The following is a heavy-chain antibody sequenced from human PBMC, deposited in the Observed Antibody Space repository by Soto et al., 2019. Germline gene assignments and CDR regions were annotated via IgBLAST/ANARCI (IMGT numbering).Heavy chain of an antibody. CDR2: IYYSGST. J-gene: IGHJ5*02. CDR1: GGSISSYY. D-gene: IGHD3-9*01. CDR3: ARGGDILTGYYHLDP. V-gene: IGHV4-59*01. Sequence: SETLSLTCTVSGGSISSYYWSWIRQPPGKGLEWIGYIYYSGSTNYNPSLKSRVTISVDTSKNQFSLKLSSVTAADTAVYYCARGGDILTGYYHLDPWGQGTLVTVSS.